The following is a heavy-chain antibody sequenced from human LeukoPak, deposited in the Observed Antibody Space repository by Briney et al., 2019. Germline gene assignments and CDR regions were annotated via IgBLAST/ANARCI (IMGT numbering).Heavy chain of an antibody. V-gene: IGHV3-30*02. CDR1: GFTFSSYG. D-gene: IGHD3-10*01. CDR3: AKVKSWYYYGSGSYGYFDY. Sequence: GGSLRLSCAASGFTFSSYGMHWVRQAPGKGLEWVAFIRYDGSNKYYADSVKGRFTISRDNSKNTLYLQMNSLRAEDTAVYYCAKVKSWYYYGSGSYGYFDYWGQGTLVTVSS. CDR2: IRYDGSNK. J-gene: IGHJ4*02.